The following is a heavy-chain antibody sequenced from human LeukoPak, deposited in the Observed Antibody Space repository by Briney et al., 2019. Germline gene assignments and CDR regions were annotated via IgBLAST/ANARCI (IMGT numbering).Heavy chain of an antibody. Sequence: SETLSLTCTVSGYSISSGYYWGWIRQPPGKGLEWIGSIYYSGSTYYNPSLKSRVTISVDTSKNQFSLKLSSVTAADTAVYYCARIYGDYFFDYWGQGTLVTVSS. V-gene: IGHV4-38-2*02. J-gene: IGHJ4*02. CDR2: IYYSGST. CDR1: GYSISSGYY. CDR3: ARIYGDYFFDY. D-gene: IGHD4-17*01.